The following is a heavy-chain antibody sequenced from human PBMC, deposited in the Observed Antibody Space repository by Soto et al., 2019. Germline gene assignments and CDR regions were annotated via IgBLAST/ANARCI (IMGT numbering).Heavy chain of an antibody. J-gene: IGHJ4*02. CDR2: IYYSGST. Sequence: SETLSLTCTVSVGSISSYYWSWIRQPPGKGLGWIGYIYYSGSTNYNPSLKSRVTISVDTSKNQFSVKLTSVTAADTAVYYCARHKVRGSWSYFDYWGQGTLVTVSS. CDR1: VGSISSYY. V-gene: IGHV4-59*08. D-gene: IGHD6-13*01. CDR3: ARHKVRGSWSYFDY.